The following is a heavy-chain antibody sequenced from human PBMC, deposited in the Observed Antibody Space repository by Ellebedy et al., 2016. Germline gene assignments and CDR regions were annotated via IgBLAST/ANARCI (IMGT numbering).Heavy chain of an antibody. V-gene: IGHV3-7*03. Sequence: GGSLRLSCAASGFTFSSYWMSWVRQAPGKGLEWVANIKQDGSEKYYVDSVKGRFTISRDNAKNSLYLQMNSLRAEDTAVYYCARFDSSGYYPIYYYYGMDVWGQGTTVTVSS. CDR2: IKQDGSEK. CDR3: ARFDSSGYYPIYYYYGMDV. J-gene: IGHJ6*02. D-gene: IGHD3-22*01. CDR1: GFTFSSYW.